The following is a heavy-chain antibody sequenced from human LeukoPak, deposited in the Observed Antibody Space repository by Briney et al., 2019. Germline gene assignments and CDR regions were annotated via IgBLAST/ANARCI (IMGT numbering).Heavy chain of an antibody. V-gene: IGHV1-2*02. J-gene: IGHJ4*02. CDR2: INPNSGGT. CDR1: GYTFTGYY. Sequence: ASVKVSCKASGYTFTGYYMHWVRQAPGQGLEWMGWINPNSGGTNYAQKFQGRVTMTRDTSISTAYMELSRLRSDDTAVYYCARDPLNWVYADFDYWGQGTLVTVSS. CDR3: ARDPLNWVYADFDY. D-gene: IGHD2-8*01.